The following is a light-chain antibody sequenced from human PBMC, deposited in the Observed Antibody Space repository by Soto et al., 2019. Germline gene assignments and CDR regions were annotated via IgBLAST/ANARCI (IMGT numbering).Light chain of an antibody. Sequence: EIVLTQSPGTLSFSAGERATLSCRASQRVNSRYLAWYQQKPGQAPRLLIYGASTRATGIPARFSGSGSGTEFTLTISSLQSEDFAVYYCQQYHNWVTFGGGTKVDIK. V-gene: IGKV3-15*01. CDR3: QQYHNWVT. CDR1: QRVNSRY. J-gene: IGKJ4*01. CDR2: GAS.